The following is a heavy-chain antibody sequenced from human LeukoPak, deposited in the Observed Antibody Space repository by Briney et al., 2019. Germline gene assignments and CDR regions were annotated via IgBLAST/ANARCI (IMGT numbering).Heavy chain of an antibody. V-gene: IGHV3-30*18. CDR3: AKELLWFGDHNPPFDY. D-gene: IGHD3-10*01. CDR2: ISYDGSNK. J-gene: IGHJ4*02. CDR1: GFTFSSYG. Sequence: GGSLRLSCAASGFTFSSYGMHWVRQAPGKGLEWVAVISYDGSNKYYADSVKGRFTISRDNSKNTLYLQMNSLRAEDTAVYYCAKELLWFGDHNPPFDYWGQGTLVTGSS.